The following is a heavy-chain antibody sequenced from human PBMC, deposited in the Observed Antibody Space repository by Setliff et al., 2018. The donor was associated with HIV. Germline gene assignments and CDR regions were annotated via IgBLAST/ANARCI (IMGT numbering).Heavy chain of an antibody. Sequence: GGSLRLSCAASGFTFSGHGMHWVRQAPGKGLEWVAFIQYDGSDKYYADSVKGRFTISRDNSKNTPYLQMNSLRGEDTAVYYCAKEVELRPFDYWGQGTLVTVSS. D-gene: IGHD1-7*01. CDR3: AKEVELRPFDY. CDR2: IQYDGSDK. V-gene: IGHV3-30*02. CDR1: GFTFSGHG. J-gene: IGHJ4*02.